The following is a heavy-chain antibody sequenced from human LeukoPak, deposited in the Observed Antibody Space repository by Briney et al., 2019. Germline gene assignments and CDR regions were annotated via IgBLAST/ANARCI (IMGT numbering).Heavy chain of an antibody. CDR2: ISSSSSYV. J-gene: IGHJ4*02. Sequence: GGSLRLSCAASGFTFSSYSMNWVRQAPGKGLEWVSSISSSSSYVYYADSVKGRFTISRDNSKNTLYLQMNSLRAEDTALYYCAKEMGGYDSTFDYWGQGTLVTVS. CDR3: AKEMGGYDSTFDY. V-gene: IGHV3-21*04. CDR1: GFTFSSYS. D-gene: IGHD5-12*01.